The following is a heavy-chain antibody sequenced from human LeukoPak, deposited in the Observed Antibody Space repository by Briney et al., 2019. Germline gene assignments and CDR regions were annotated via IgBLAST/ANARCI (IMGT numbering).Heavy chain of an antibody. CDR1: GFTFSSYA. Sequence: GESLRLSCAASGFTFSSYAVSWVRQAPGKGLEWVSAISGSGGNTYYADSVKGRFTISRDNSKDTLYLQMNSLRAEDTAVYYCAKEPRGYYYGSGSYLYYFDYWGQGTLVTVSS. D-gene: IGHD3-10*01. CDR3: AKEPRGYYYGSGSYLYYFDY. CDR2: ISGSGGNT. V-gene: IGHV3-23*01. J-gene: IGHJ4*02.